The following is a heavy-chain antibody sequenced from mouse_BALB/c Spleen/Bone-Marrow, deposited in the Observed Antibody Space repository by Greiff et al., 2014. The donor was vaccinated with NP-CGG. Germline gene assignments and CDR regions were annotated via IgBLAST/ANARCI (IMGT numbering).Heavy chain of an antibody. CDR2: INPSSGYT. CDR3: TRKVDGNYGTLFAY. Sequence: QVQLQQSAAELARPGASVKMSCKASGYTFTTYTMHWVKQRPRQGLEWIGSINPSSGYTEYNRKFKDKTTLTADISSSTAYMQLSSLTSEDSAVYYCTRKVDGNYGTLFAYWGQGTLVTVSA. CDR1: GYTFTTYT. J-gene: IGHJ3*01. D-gene: IGHD2-1*01. V-gene: IGHV1-4*02.